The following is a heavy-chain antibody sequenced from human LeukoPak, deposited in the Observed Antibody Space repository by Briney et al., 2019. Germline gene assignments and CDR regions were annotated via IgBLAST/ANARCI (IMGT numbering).Heavy chain of an antibody. J-gene: IGHJ4*02. V-gene: IGHV3-30*04. D-gene: IGHD3-10*01. CDR3: ARDSGRSATYFNY. CDR1: GFTFSNFA. CDR2: ISYDAGKT. Sequence: PGGSLRLSCAASGFTFSNFAMHWVRQAPGKGLEWVAGISYDAGKTYYADSVRGRFTISRDTPKNTLYLQMNGLRAEDTAVYYCARDSGRSATYFNYWGQGTLVTVSS.